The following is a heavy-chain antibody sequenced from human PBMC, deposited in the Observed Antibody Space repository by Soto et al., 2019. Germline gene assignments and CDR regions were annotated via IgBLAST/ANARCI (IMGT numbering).Heavy chain of an antibody. V-gene: IGHV3-53*01. CDR3: STSDYLDTSGSDY. CDR2: IYNDDST. CDR1: GFSVSGSY. D-gene: IGHD3-22*01. J-gene: IGHJ4*02. Sequence: GGSLRLACAASGFSVSGSYMTWVRQAPRKGLQWVSLIYNDDSTYYADSVKGRFTISRDNSKNTLDLQMNSLRVEDTAVYYCSTSDYLDTSGSDYWGQGTLVTVSS.